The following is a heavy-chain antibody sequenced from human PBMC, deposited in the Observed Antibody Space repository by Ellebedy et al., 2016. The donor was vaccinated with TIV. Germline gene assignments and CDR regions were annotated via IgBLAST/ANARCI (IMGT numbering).Heavy chain of an antibody. D-gene: IGHD4-17*01. Sequence: PGGSLRLSCAASGFTFSNFPMNWVRQGPGKGLEWMATISGDGTGKYHADSVKGRFTISRDNSKNTLYLQVNSLRAEDTAVYNCAKGVGRATVTRFDYWGQGTLVTVSS. J-gene: IGHJ4*02. CDR2: ISGDGTGK. CDR3: AKGVGRATVTRFDY. V-gene: IGHV3-30*04. CDR1: GFTFSNFP.